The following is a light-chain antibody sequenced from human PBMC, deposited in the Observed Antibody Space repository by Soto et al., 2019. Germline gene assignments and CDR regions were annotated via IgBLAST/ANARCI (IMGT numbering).Light chain of an antibody. CDR2: EAT. Sequence: DIQMTQSPSSVSASVGDTVTITCRASQGLKFLAWYQQKPGKAPRLLIYEATNLQSGVPPRFSGSGSGTDFTLTISSLQPEDFATYFCQQANSFPITSGQGARREI. CDR3: QQANSFPIT. V-gene: IGKV1-12*01. J-gene: IGKJ5*01. CDR1: QGLKF.